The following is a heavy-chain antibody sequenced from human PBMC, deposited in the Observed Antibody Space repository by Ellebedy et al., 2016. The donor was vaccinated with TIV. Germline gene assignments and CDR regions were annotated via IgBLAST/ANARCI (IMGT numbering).Heavy chain of an antibody. V-gene: IGHV4-59*01. Sequence: MPSETLSLTCSVSGASISNFYWHRIRQPPGKGLEWIGYIYFSGITNYNPSLKGRAIMSVEKSKNQFSLKLNSVTAADSAVYYCARANYEDFDVWGQGTMVTVSS. D-gene: IGHD1-7*01. CDR1: GASISNFY. J-gene: IGHJ3*01. CDR2: IYFSGIT. CDR3: ARANYEDFDV.